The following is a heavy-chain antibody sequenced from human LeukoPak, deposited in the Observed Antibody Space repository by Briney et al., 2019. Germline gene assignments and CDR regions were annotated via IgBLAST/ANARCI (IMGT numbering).Heavy chain of an antibody. D-gene: IGHD3-10*01. CDR3: ASRSGRNYYGMDV. CDR2: AYYSGSP. V-gene: IGHV4-59*01. J-gene: IGHJ6*02. CDR1: GGSISSYD. Sequence: SETLSLTCTVSGGSISSYDWNWIWRPPGKALEWLGYAYYSGSPNYHPSLKTRLTISVDTSKAQFSLTLSSVTAADTAIYYCASRSGRNYYGMDVWGQGTTVIVSS.